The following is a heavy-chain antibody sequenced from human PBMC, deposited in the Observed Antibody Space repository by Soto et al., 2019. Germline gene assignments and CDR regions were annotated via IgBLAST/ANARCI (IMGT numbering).Heavy chain of an antibody. CDR1: GYTFTNYG. Sequence: QVQLVQSGAEVKKPAASVKVSCKASGYTFTNYGFSWVRQAPGQGLEWMGWISGYNGHTKYVEKYQGRVTMTADTSRRTAHMELRSLRSNVTAVYYCAREGPAPYYYYGMDVWGQGTAVTVSS. CDR2: ISGYNGHT. J-gene: IGHJ6*02. CDR3: AREGPAPYYYYGMDV. V-gene: IGHV1-18*01.